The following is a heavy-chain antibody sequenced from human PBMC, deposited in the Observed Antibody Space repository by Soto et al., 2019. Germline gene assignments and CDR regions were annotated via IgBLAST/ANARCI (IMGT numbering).Heavy chain of an antibody. CDR3: AKDSGSGGSDY. CDR2: ISAGGGNT. CDR1: RFTFNTFA. D-gene: IGHD1-26*01. Sequence: PGGSLRLSCVTSRFTFNTFAMSWVRQAPGEGLEWVSAISAGGGNTHYADSVKGRFTISRDNSKNTLYLQMNSLRAEDTAVYYCAKDSGSGGSDYWGQGTLVTVSS. V-gene: IGHV3-23*01. J-gene: IGHJ4*02.